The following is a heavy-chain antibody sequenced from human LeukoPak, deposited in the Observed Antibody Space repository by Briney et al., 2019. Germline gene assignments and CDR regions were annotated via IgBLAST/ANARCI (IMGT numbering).Heavy chain of an antibody. D-gene: IGHD7-27*01. J-gene: IGHJ4*02. V-gene: IGHV3-23*01. CDR1: GFTFSSYA. CDR3: AKVQFNWGPIDY. Sequence: GGSLRLSCAASGFTFSSYAMSWVRQAPGKGLEWVSAISGSGGSTYYADSVKGRFTISRDNSKNTLYLQMNSLRAEDTATYFCAKVQFNWGPIDYWGQGTPVIVSS. CDR2: ISGSGGST.